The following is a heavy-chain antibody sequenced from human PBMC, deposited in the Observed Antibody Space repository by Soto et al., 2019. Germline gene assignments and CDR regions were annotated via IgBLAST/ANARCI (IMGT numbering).Heavy chain of an antibody. CDR1: GFSLSTSGMC. CDR3: ARIPRSYSGSYTYFDY. Sequence: SGPTLVNPTQTLTLTCTFSGFSLSTSGMCVSWIRQPPGKALEWPARIDWDDDKYYSTSLKTRLTISKDTSKNQVVLTMTNMDPVDTATYYCARIPRSYSGSYTYFDYWGQGTLVTVSS. D-gene: IGHD1-26*01. J-gene: IGHJ4*02. V-gene: IGHV2-70*11. CDR2: IDWDDDK.